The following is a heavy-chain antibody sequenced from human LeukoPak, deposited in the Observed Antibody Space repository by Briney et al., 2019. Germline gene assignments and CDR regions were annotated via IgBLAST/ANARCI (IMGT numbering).Heavy chain of an antibody. J-gene: IGHJ2*01. D-gene: IGHD5-18*01. V-gene: IGHV3-64*01. CDR1: GFTFSSYA. Sequence: PGGSLRLSCAASGFTFSSYAMHWVRQAPGKGLEYVSAISSNGGSTYYANSVKGRFTISRDNSKNTLYLQMGSLRAEDMAVYYCARDPDTAMGPIWYFDLWGRGTLVTVSS. CDR2: ISSNGGST. CDR3: ARDPDTAMGPIWYFDL.